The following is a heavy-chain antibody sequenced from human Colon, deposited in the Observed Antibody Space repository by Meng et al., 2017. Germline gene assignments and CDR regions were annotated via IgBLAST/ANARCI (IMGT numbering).Heavy chain of an antibody. CDR3: TTISWGY. V-gene: IGHV3-15*01. Sequence: VQVVDVGGVLGKPGGPVRSSFAVVGFALTAAWRSWVRQAPGKGLEWVGRLKSKVDGGTADYAVAVNGRFTISRDESKNTLYLQMNSLKPDDTAVYYCTTISWGYWGQGTLVTVSS. CDR2: LKSKVDGGTA. CDR1: GFALTAAW. J-gene: IGHJ4*02. D-gene: IGHD1-26*01.